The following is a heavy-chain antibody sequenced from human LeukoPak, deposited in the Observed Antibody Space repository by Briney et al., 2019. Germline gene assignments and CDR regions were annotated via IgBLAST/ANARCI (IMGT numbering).Heavy chain of an antibody. V-gene: IGHV4-39*01. CDR1: GGSISSSSYY. J-gene: IGHJ4*02. D-gene: IGHD6-19*01. CDR3: ARHTGYSSGWYGTSGFDY. CDR2: IYYSGST. Sequence: SETLPLTCTVSGGSISSSSYYWGWIRQPPGKGLEWIGGIYYSGSTYCNPPLKSRVTISVDTSKNQFSLKLSSVTAADTAVYYCARHTGYSSGWYGTSGFDYWGQGTLVTVSS.